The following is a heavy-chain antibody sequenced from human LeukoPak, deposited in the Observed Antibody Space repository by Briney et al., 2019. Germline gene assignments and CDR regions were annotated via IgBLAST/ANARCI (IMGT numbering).Heavy chain of an antibody. CDR2: ISYDGSNK. CDR3: AKALIAVAGGGRFDY. J-gene: IGHJ4*02. V-gene: IGHV3-30*18. D-gene: IGHD6-19*01. CDR1: GFTFSSYG. Sequence: PGGSLRLSCAASGFTFSSYGMHWVRQAPGKGLEWVAVISYDGSNKYYADSVKGRFTISRDNSKNTLYLQMNSLRAEDTAVYYCAKALIAVAGGGRFDYWGQGTLVTVSS.